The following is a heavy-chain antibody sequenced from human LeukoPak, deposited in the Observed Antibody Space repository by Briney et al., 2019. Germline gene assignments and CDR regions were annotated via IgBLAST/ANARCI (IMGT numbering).Heavy chain of an antibody. Sequence: SVKVSCKASGGTFSSYAISWVRQAPGQGLEWMGGIIPIFGTANYAQKFQGRVTITTDESTCTAYMELSSLRSEDTAVYYCARDPGAFSSPGGYNWFDPWGQGTLVTVSS. V-gene: IGHV1-69*05. CDR1: GGTFSSYA. D-gene: IGHD2-2*01. J-gene: IGHJ5*02. CDR3: ARDPGAFSSPGGYNWFDP. CDR2: IIPIFGTA.